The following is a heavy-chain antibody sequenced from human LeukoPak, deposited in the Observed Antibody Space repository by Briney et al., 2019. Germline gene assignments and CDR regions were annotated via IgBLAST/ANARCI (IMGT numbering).Heavy chain of an antibody. Sequence: GGSLRLSCAASAFSFSTYGMHWVRQAPGKGLEWVAFIRYDGSRKYYADSVKGRFTISKDSSKNTLYLQMNSLRAEDTAVYYCAKESEIDYWGQGTLVTVSS. J-gene: IGHJ4*02. CDR2: IRYDGSRK. CDR1: AFSFSTYG. V-gene: IGHV3-30*02. CDR3: AKESEIDY.